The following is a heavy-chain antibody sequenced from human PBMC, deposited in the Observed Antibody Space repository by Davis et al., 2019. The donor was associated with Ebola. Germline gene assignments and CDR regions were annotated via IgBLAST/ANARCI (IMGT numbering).Heavy chain of an antibody. CDR3: ARGNSGYYFDY. CDR1: GGSISSYY. D-gene: IGHD1-7*01. Sequence: GSLRLSCTVSGGSISSYYWSWIRQPPGKGLEWIGYIYYSGSTNYNPSLKSRVTISVDTSKNQFSLKLSSVTAADTAVYYCARGNSGYYFDYWGQGTLVTVSS. J-gene: IGHJ4*02. CDR2: IYYSGST. V-gene: IGHV4-59*12.